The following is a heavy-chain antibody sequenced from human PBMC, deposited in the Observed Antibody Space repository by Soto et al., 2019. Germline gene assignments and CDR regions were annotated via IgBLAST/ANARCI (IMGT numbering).Heavy chain of an antibody. Sequence: GGSLRLSCAASGFTFSSYAMHWVRQAPGKGLEWVAVISYDGSNKYYADSVKGRFTISRDNSKNTLYLQMNSLRAEDTAVYYCARYYDTSQRPYFHYWGQGTLVTVSS. D-gene: IGHD3-22*01. CDR2: ISYDGSNK. CDR1: GFTFSSYA. J-gene: IGHJ1*01. CDR3: ARYYDTSQRPYFHY. V-gene: IGHV3-30-3*01.